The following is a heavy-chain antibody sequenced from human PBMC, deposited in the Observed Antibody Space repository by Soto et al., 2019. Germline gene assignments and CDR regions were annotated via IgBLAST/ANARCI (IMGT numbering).Heavy chain of an antibody. CDR2: IIPIFGTA. CDR1: GGTFSSYA. J-gene: IGHJ4*02. V-gene: IGHV1-69*13. Sequence: ASVKVSCKASGGTFSSYAISWVRQAPGQGLEWMGGIIPIFGTANYAQKFQGRVTITADESTSTAYMELSSVRSEDTAVYYCARVRGEMATITAPSLAFDYWGQGTLVTVSS. CDR3: ARVRGEMATITAPSLAFDY. D-gene: IGHD5-12*01.